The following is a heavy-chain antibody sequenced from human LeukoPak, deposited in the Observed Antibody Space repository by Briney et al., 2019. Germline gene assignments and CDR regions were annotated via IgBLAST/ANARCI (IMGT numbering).Heavy chain of an antibody. Sequence: GGSRRLSCAASGLIFGSYGMHWVRQAPGKGLEWVAFIRFDGTNKYYAESVKGRFTISRDNSKNTLYLQVNSLRPEDTAVYYCAKDWAVLGTMVPNWGRGTVVTVSS. J-gene: IGHJ4*02. CDR2: IRFDGTNK. V-gene: IGHV3-30*02. CDR3: AKDWAVLGTMVPN. CDR1: GLIFGSYG. D-gene: IGHD5-12*01.